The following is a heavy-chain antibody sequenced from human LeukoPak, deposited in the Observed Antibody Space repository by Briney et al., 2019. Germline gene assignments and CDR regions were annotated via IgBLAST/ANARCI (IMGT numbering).Heavy chain of an antibody. CDR1: GGTFSSYA. J-gene: IGHJ6*03. CDR2: IIPIFGTA. Sequence: GASVKVSCKASGGTFSSYAISWVRQAPGQGLEWMGGIIPIFGTANYAQKFQGRVTITADESTSTAYMELSSLRSEDTAVYYCARSDCSSTSCYYSHYYYMDVWGKGTTVTVSS. CDR3: ARSDCSSTSCYYSHYYYMDV. D-gene: IGHD2-2*01. V-gene: IGHV1-69*13.